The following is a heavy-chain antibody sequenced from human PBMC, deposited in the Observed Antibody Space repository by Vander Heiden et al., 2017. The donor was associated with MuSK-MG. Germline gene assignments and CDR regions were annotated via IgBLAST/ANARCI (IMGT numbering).Heavy chain of an antibody. CDR3: AKDVGVPNSGYDFEVFDI. CDR1: GFTFDNYA. Sequence: EVQLLESGGGLVQPGGSLRLSCGASGFTFDNYAMTWVRQAPGRGLEWVSGISSSGGQTYYADSVKGRFSMSRDNSKNTLYLQMNSLRTEDTAVYYCAKDVGVPNSGYDFEVFDIWGQGTEGTVSS. V-gene: IGHV3-23*01. D-gene: IGHD5-12*01. J-gene: IGHJ3*02. CDR2: ISSSGGQT.